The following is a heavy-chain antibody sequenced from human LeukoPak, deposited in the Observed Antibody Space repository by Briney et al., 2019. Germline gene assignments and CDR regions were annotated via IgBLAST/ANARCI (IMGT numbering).Heavy chain of an antibody. D-gene: IGHD6-6*01. V-gene: IGHV3-64*01. CDR3: ARALSIAAGWFDP. J-gene: IGHJ5*02. CDR2: ISSNGGST. CDR1: GFTFSSYA. Sequence: GGPLRLSCAASGFTFSSYAMHWVRQAPGKGLEYVSAISSNGGSTYYANSVKGRFTISRDNSKNTLYLQMGSLRAEDMAVYYCARALSIAAGWFDPWGQGTLVTVSS.